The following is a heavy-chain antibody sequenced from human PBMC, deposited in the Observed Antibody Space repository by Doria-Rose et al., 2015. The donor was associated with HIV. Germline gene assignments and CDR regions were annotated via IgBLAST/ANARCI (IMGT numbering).Heavy chain of an antibody. V-gene: IGHV2-26*01. Sequence: QVTLKESGPVLVKPTETLTLTCTVSGVSLSSPGMGVSWIRQPPGKALEWLANIFSDDERPYKTSLKSRLTISRVTYKSQVVLTMTDMDPVDTATYYCARIKSSRWYHKYYFDFWGQGTLVIVSA. CDR3: ARIKSSRWYHKYYFDF. J-gene: IGHJ4*02. CDR2: IFSDDER. D-gene: IGHD6-13*01. CDR1: GVSLSSPGMG.